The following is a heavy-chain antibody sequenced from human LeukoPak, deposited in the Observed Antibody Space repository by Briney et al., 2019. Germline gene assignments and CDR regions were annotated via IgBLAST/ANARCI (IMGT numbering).Heavy chain of an antibody. CDR1: GGSFSGYY. J-gene: IGHJ5*02. CDR3: ARTTGYGGGVDWFDP. CDR2: INHSGST. D-gene: IGHD5-12*01. Sequence: PSETLSLTCAVYGGSFSGYYWSWIRQPPGKGLEWIGEINHSGSTYYNPSLKSRVTISVDRSKNQFSLKLSSVTAADTAVYYCARTTGYGGGVDWFDPWGQGTLVTVSS. V-gene: IGHV4-34*01.